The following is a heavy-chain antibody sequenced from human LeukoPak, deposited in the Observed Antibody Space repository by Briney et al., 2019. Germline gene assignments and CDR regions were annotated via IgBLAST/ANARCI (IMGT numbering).Heavy chain of an antibody. CDR3: AKDQDIVVVPADPFDY. CDR2: ISGSGGST. D-gene: IGHD2-2*01. CDR1: GFTFSSYA. J-gene: IGHJ4*02. V-gene: IGHV3-23*01. Sequence: GGSLRLSCAAPGFTFSSYAMSWVRLPRGKGLEWVSAISGSGGSTYYADSVKGRLTTSSDNSKNTQYLQMNSLRAEDTAVYYCAKDQDIVVVPADPFDYWGQGTLVTVSS.